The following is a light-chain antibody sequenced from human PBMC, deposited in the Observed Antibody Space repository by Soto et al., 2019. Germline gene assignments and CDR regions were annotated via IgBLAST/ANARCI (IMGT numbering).Light chain of an antibody. CDR2: DAS. CDR1: QSVSSY. J-gene: IGKJ2*01. Sequence: EIVMTQSPATLSVSPGERATLSCRASQSVSSYLAWYQQKPGQAPRLLIYDASTRATGIPARFSGSGSGTEFPLTISSLQSEDFAVYYCQHYNDWPPKQYTFGQGTKLEIK. V-gene: IGKV3-15*01. CDR3: QHYNDWPPKQYT.